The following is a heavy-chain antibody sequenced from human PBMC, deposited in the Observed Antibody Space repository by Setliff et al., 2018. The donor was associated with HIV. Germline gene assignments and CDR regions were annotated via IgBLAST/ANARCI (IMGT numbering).Heavy chain of an antibody. CDR1: GGSFSGSS. Sequence: SETLSLTCAVYGGSFSGSSWSWIRQAPGKGLEWIGEINHSGITHYNPSLETRVTMFADTSKNQFSLRLSPVTVADTAIYYCAKGPRGLGLTYYFDYWAQGSQVTVSS. D-gene: IGHD7-27*01. V-gene: IGHV4-34*01. CDR2: INHSGIT. CDR3: AKGPRGLGLTYYFDY. J-gene: IGHJ4*02.